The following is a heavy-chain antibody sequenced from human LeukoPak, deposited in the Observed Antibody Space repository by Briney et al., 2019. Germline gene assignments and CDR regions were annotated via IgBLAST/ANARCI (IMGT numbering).Heavy chain of an antibody. Sequence: GGSLRLSCAASGFTFSSYGMHWVRQAPGKGLEWVAVISYDGSNKYYADSVKGRFTISRDNAKNSLYLQMNSLRAEDTAVYYCARRRYNWNAIDYWGQGTLVTVSS. V-gene: IGHV3-30*03. CDR1: GFTFSSYG. CDR2: ISYDGSNK. D-gene: IGHD1-20*01. J-gene: IGHJ4*02. CDR3: ARRRYNWNAIDY.